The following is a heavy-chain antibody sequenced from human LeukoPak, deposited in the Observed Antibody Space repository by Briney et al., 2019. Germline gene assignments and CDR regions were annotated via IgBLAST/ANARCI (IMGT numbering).Heavy chain of an antibody. Sequence: GGSLRLSCAASGFTFSSYAMSWVRQAPGKGLEWVSHINNNGGSTSYADSVKGRFTISRDNSKNMLYVQMNSLRAEDTAVYYCARGVPRRGTLSPESRLDGSGVHFDYWGQGTLVTVSS. CDR1: GFTFSSYA. J-gene: IGHJ4*02. V-gene: IGHV3-23*01. CDR2: INNNGGST. CDR3: ARGVPRRGTLSPESRLDGSGVHFDY. D-gene: IGHD3-10*01.